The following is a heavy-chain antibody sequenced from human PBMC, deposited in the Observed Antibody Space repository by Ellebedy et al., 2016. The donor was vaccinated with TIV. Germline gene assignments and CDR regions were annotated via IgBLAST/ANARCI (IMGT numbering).Heavy chain of an antibody. J-gene: IGHJ4*02. Sequence: GESLKISCAASGFTFTNYAMSWVRQAPGKGLECVSGISSNGGSTYYADSVKGRFTISRDNSKNTLYLQMNSLRAEDTAVYYCAKGEQWLDPLYFDYWGQGTLVTVSS. CDR3: AKGEQWLDPLYFDY. CDR2: ISSNGGST. CDR1: GFTFTNYA. V-gene: IGHV3-23*01. D-gene: IGHD6-19*01.